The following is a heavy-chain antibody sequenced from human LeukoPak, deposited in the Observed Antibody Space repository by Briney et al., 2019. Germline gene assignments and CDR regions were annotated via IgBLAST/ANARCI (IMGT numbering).Heavy chain of an antibody. V-gene: IGHV3-11*01. J-gene: IGHJ6*03. D-gene: IGHD6-19*01. CDR1: GFTFSDYY. CDR3: ARYFAGYSSGSDYYYYMDV. CDR2: ISSSGSTI. Sequence: PGGSLRLSCAASGFTFSDYYMSWIRQAPGKGLEWVSYISSSGSTIYYADSVKGRFTISRDNAKNSLYLQMNSLRAEDTAVYYCARYFAGYSSGSDYYYYMDVWGKGTTVTVSS.